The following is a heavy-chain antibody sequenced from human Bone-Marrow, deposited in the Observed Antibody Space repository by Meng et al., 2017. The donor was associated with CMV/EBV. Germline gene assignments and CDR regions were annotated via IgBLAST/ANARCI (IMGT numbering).Heavy chain of an antibody. CDR3: AREGYDFSIY. D-gene: IGHD5-12*01. CDR2: TYYRSKWYN. CDR1: GGSVSSNSAA. Sequence: SCAIAGGSVSSNSAAWNWIRQSPSRGLEWLGRTYYRSKWYNDYAVSVKSRITINPDTSKNQFPLQLNSVTPEDTAVYYCAREGYDFSIYWGQGTLVTVSS. V-gene: IGHV6-1*01. J-gene: IGHJ4*02.